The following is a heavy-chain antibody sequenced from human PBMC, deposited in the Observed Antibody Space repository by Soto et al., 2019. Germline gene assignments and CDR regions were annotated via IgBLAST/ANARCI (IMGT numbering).Heavy chain of an antibody. Sequence: SETLSLTCSVSGDSISTVDYFWAWIRQPPGQALEYIGYIYKSATTYYNPSFESRVAISLDTPKSQFSLDVTSVTAADTAVYFCARGRYCLTGRCFPNWFDSWGQGTMVTVYS. CDR2: IYKSATT. CDR3: ARGRYCLTGRCFPNWFDS. V-gene: IGHV4-30-4*01. CDR1: GDSISTVDYF. J-gene: IGHJ5*01. D-gene: IGHD2-15*01.